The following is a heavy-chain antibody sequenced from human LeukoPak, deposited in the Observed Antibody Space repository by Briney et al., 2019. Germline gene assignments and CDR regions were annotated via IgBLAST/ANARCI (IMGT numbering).Heavy chain of an antibody. V-gene: IGHV1-18*01. D-gene: IGHD2-2*01. CDR1: GYTFTNHG. CDR2: ISAYNGNT. Sequence: GASVKVSCKASGYTFTNHGINWVRQAPGQGLEWMGWISAYNGNTNYAQEVQGRVTMTADTSTSTAYMELRSLRSDDTAVYYCARVDGRYCSSTSCYAWDHWGQGTLVTVSS. J-gene: IGHJ4*02. CDR3: ARVDGRYCSSTSCYAWDH.